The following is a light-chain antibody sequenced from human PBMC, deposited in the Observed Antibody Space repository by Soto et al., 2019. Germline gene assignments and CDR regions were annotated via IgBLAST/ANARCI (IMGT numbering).Light chain of an antibody. CDR3: QQSYTTPLK. Sequence: DIQMTQSPSSLSASVGDRVTITCRASQSISSDLNWYQQKPGKAPKLRIYAASSLDGGFPSKFSASGSGTAYTLTISSLQPEDVATYYCQQSYTTPLKFGHGNKVDIK. CDR2: AAS. V-gene: IGKV1-39*01. CDR1: QSISSD. J-gene: IGKJ1*01.